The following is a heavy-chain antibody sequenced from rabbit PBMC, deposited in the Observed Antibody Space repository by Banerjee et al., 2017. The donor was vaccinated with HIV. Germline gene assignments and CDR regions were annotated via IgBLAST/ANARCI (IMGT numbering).Heavy chain of an antibody. V-gene: IGHV1S40*01. CDR3: AINLYFNF. Sequence: QSLEESGGDLVKPGTSLTLTCTASGLDFSSGYDMCWVRQAPGKGLEWIACIFTGSAITYYASWAKGRFTISKTSSTTVTLQMTSLTAADTATYFCAINLYFNFWGQGTLVTVS. CDR2: IFTGSAIT. J-gene: IGHJ4*01. CDR1: GLDFSSGYD.